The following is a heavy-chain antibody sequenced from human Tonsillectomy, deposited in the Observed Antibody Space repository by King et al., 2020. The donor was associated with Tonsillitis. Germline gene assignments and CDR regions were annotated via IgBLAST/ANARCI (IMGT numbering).Heavy chain of an antibody. CDR1: GFTFSSYA. CDR2: ISFDGSNK. CDR3: ARRDGALEYYYYGMDV. Sequence: VQLVESGGGVVQPGRSLRLSCAASGFTFSSYAMHWVRQAPGKGLEWVAVISFDGSNKYYADSVKGRFTISRDNSKNTQYLQMNSLRVEDTAVYYCARRDGALEYYYYGMDVWGQGTTVTVSS. J-gene: IGHJ6*02. D-gene: IGHD4-17*01. V-gene: IGHV3-30*04.